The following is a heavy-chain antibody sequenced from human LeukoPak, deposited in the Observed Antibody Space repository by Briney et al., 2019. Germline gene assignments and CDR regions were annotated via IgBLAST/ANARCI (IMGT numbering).Heavy chain of an antibody. CDR3: ARDPGSFVVVPAAMGDY. V-gene: IGHV3-33*08. CDR1: GFTFSSYA. Sequence: GGSLRLSCAASGFTFSSYAMSWVHQAPGKGLEWVAVIWYDGSNKYYADSVKGRFTISRDNSKNTLYLQMNSLRAEDTAVYYCARDPGSFVVVPAAMGDYWGQGTLVTVSS. J-gene: IGHJ4*02. CDR2: IWYDGSNK. D-gene: IGHD2-2*01.